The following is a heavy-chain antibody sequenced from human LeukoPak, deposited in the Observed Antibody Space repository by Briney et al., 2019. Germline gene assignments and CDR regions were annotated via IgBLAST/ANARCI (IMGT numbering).Heavy chain of an antibody. V-gene: IGHV4-61*02. CDR3: ARESECSGGRCLDAFDI. CDR2: IYTSGST. Sequence: PSQTLSLTCTVSGGSISSGSYYWTWIRQPARKGLEWIGRIYTSGSTIYNPSLKSRVTISVDTSKNQFSLKLSSVTAADTAVYYCARESECSGGRCLDAFDIWGQETMVTVSS. D-gene: IGHD2-15*01. J-gene: IGHJ3*02. CDR1: GGSISSGSYY.